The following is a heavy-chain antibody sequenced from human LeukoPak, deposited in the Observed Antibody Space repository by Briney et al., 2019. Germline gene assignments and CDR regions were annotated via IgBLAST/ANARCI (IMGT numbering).Heavy chain of an antibody. CDR2: INPNSGGT. D-gene: IGHD5-12*01. Sequence: ASVKVSCKASGYTFTGYYMHWVRPAPGQGLEWMGWINPNSGGTNYAQKFQGRVTMTRDTSISTAYMELSRLRSDDTAVYYCARDNAGDGYNLGYWGQGTLVTVSS. CDR3: ARDNAGDGYNLGY. J-gene: IGHJ4*02. V-gene: IGHV1-2*02. CDR1: GYTFTGYY.